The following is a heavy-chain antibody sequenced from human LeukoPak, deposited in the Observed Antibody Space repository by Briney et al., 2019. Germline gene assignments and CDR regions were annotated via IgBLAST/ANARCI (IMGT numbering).Heavy chain of an antibody. CDR3: ARFLDYYDSSGLLNAFDI. J-gene: IGHJ3*02. CDR2: IYHSGST. D-gene: IGHD3-22*01. CDR1: GGSISSGGYY. V-gene: IGHV4-30-2*01. Sequence: SETLSLTCTVSGGSISSGGYYWSWIRQPPGKGLEWIGYIYHSGSTYCNPSLKSRVTISVDRSKNQFSLKLSSVTAADTAVYYCARFLDYYDSSGLLNAFDIWGQGTMVTVSS.